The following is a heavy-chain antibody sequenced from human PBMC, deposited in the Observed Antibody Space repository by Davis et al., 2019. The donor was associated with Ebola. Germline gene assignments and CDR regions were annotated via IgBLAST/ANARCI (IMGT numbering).Heavy chain of an antibody. J-gene: IGHJ6*03. D-gene: IGHD2-15*01. V-gene: IGHV1-69*10. CDR1: GGTFSSYA. CDR3: ARDRRDSPYYYYYYMDV. Sequence: SVKVPCKASGGTFSSYAISWVRQAPGQGLEWMGGIIPILGIANYAQKFQGRVTITADESTSTAYMELSSLRSEDTAVYYCARDRRDSPYYYYYYMDVWGKGTTVTVSS. CDR2: IIPILGIA.